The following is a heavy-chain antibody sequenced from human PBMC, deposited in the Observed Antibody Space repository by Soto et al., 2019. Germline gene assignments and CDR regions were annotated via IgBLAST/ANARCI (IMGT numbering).Heavy chain of an antibody. CDR2: ISGSGGST. CDR3: ASRYCSGGSCYSDDPFDY. CDR1: GFTFISYA. J-gene: IGHJ4*02. D-gene: IGHD2-15*01. V-gene: IGHV3-23*01. Sequence: GESLKISCAASGFTFISYAMSWVLQAPWKGLEWVSAISGSGGSTYYADSVKGRFTISRDNSKNTLYLQMNSLRAEDTAVYYCASRYCSGGSCYSDDPFDYWGQGTLVTVSS.